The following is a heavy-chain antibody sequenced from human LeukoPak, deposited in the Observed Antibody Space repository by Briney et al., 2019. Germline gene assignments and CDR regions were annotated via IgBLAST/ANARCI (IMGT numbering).Heavy chain of an antibody. J-gene: IGHJ4*02. Sequence: ASVKVSCKTSGYTFADYFIHWVRQAPGQGLEWMGRINANSVGTEYEQKFQGRVTMTRDTSISTAYVEVNWLISDDTAIYYCARDVSSTPNWEFDYWGQGTLVTVSS. D-gene: IGHD1-26*01. CDR2: INANSVGT. CDR1: GYTFADYF. V-gene: IGHV1-2*06. CDR3: ARDVSSTPNWEFDY.